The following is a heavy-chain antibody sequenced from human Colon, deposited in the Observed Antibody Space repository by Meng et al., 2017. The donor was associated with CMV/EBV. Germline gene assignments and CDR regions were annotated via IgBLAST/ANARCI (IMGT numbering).Heavy chain of an antibody. Sequence: TTMKESGPTPVKPPQTLTLPSPFSGFSLSTIGMGVGWIRQPPGKALEWLGVIYWDDDKRYSPSLKSRLTITKDTSKNQVVLTMTNLDPLDTATYYCAHRPYGSGSYFFDYWGQGTLVTVFS. V-gene: IGHV2-5*02. D-gene: IGHD3-10*01. J-gene: IGHJ4*02. CDR1: GFSLSTIGMG. CDR3: AHRPYGSGSYFFDY. CDR2: IYWDDDK.